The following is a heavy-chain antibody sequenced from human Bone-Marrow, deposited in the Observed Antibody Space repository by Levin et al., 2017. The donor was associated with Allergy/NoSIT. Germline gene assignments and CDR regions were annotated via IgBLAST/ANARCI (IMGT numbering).Heavy chain of an antibody. CDR2: IFYTGTT. Sequence: KASETLSLTCTVSGGSVSDNNYYWGWIRQPPGKGLEWIGIIFYTGTTYYDPSLESRVTISVDTSKNQFALRLSSVTAADTGVYFCARDASRGGLDVWGRGTTVTVSS. V-gene: IGHV4-39*06. CDR3: ARDASRGGLDV. CDR1: GGSVSDNNYY. J-gene: IGHJ6*02.